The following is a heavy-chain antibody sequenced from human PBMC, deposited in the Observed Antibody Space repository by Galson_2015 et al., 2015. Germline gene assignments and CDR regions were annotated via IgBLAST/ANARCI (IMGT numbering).Heavy chain of an antibody. J-gene: IGHJ6*02. CDR2: ISSSSSYI. CDR1: GFTFSSYS. Sequence: SLRLSCAASGFTFSSYSMNWVRQAPGKGLEWVSSISSSSSYIYYADSVKGRFTISRDNAKNSLYLQMNSLRAEDTAVYYCASGQGGYCSSTSCYYYYGMDVWGQGTTVTVSS. D-gene: IGHD2-2*01. V-gene: IGHV3-21*01. CDR3: ASGQGGYCSSTSCYYYYGMDV.